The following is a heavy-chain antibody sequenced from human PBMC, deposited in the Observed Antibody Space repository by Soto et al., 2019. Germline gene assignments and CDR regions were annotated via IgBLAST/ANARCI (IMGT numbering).Heavy chain of an antibody. J-gene: IGHJ6*02. CDR1: GFTFSSYG. D-gene: IGHD2-2*01. V-gene: IGHV3-33*01. Sequence: PGGSLRLSCAASGFTFSSYGMHWVRQAPGKGLEWVAVIWYDGSNKYYADSVKGRFTISRDNSKNTLYLQMNSLRAEDTAVYYCARDGWGCSSTSCYPYYYYGMDVWGQGTTVTVSS. CDR3: ARDGWGCSSTSCYPYYYYGMDV. CDR2: IWYDGSNK.